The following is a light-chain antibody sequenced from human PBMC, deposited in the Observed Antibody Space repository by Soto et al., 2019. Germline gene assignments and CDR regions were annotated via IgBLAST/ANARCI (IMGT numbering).Light chain of an antibody. V-gene: IGKV1-5*03. CDR1: QSISSW. CDR3: QQYDTYPIT. CDR2: QAS. J-gene: IGKJ3*01. Sequence: DIPMTQSPSTLSASVGDRVTITCRASQSISSWLAWYQQKPGKAPKLLIYQASNLESGVPSRFSGSGSGTEFTLTISSLQPDDFATYYCQQYDTYPITFGPGTKVDIK.